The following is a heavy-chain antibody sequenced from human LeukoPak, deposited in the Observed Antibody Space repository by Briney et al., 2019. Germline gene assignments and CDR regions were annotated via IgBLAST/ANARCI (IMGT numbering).Heavy chain of an antibody. D-gene: IGHD4-11*01. CDR3: ARGVTTHTFDY. CDR2: ISSNGGST. V-gene: IGHV3-64*01. J-gene: IGHJ4*02. CDR1: GFTFSSYA. Sequence: GGSLRPSCAASGFTFSSYAMHWVRQAPGKGLEYVSAISSNGGSTYYANSVKGRFTISRDNSKNTLYLQMGSLRAEDMAVYYCARGVTTHTFDYWGQGTLVTVSS.